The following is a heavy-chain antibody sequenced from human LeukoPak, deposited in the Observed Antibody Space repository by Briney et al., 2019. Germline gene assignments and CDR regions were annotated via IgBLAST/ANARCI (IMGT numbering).Heavy chain of an antibody. CDR3: ARGSLDYYDSSGCDY. CDR2: ISSSGSTI. V-gene: IGHV3-48*04. Sequence: AGGSLRLSCAASGFTFNTYWMSWVRQAPGKGLEWVSYISSSGSTIYYADSVKGRFTISRDNAKNSLYLQMNSLRAEDTAVYYCARGSLDYYDSSGCDYWGQGTLVTVSS. CDR1: GFTFNTYW. D-gene: IGHD3-22*01. J-gene: IGHJ4*02.